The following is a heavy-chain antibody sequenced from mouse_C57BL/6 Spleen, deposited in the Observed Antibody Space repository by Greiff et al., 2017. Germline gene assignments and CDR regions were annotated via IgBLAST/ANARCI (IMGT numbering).Heavy chain of an antibody. CDR1: GYTFTSYW. CDR3: ARRNYYGSSPFFDY. D-gene: IGHD1-1*01. Sequence: QVQLKQPGAELVKPGASVKLSCKASGYTFTSYWMQWVKQRPGQGLEWIGEIDPSDSYTNYNQKFKGKATLTVDTSSSTAYMQLSSLTSEDSAVYYCARRNYYGSSPFFDYWGQGTTLTVSS. J-gene: IGHJ2*01. V-gene: IGHV1-50*01. CDR2: IDPSDSYT.